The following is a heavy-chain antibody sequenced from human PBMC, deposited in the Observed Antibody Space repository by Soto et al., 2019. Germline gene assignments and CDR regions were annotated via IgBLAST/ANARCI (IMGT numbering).Heavy chain of an antibody. V-gene: IGHV3-48*02. CDR2: ISSSSSTI. CDR1: GFTFSSYS. Sequence: EVQLVESGGGLVQPGGSLRLSCAASGFTFSSYSMNWVRQAPGKGLEWVSYISSSSSTIYYADSVKGRFTISRDNAKNSLYLQMNSLRDEDTAVYYCARVGQYQQVGGMDVWGQGTTVTVSS. CDR3: ARVGQYQQVGGMDV. J-gene: IGHJ6*02. D-gene: IGHD2-2*01.